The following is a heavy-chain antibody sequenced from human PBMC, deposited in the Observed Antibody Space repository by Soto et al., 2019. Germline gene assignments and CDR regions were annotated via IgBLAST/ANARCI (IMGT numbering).Heavy chain of an antibody. CDR1: GGSISSGDYY. CDR3: ARRWSSGYNDAFDI. V-gene: IGHV4-30-4*01. Sequence: QVQLQESGPGLVKPSQTLSLTCTVSGGSISSGDYYWSWIRQPPGKGLEWIGYIYYSGSTYYNPSLKSRVTISVDTSKNQCSRKLSSVTAADTAVYYCARRWSSGYNDAFDIWGQGTMVTVSS. J-gene: IGHJ3*02. D-gene: IGHD3-22*01. CDR2: IYYSGST.